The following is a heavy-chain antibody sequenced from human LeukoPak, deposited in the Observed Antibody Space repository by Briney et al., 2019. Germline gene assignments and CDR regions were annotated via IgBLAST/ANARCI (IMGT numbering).Heavy chain of an antibody. CDR3: ASAFGVVTRGAFDI. D-gene: IGHD3-3*01. CDR1: GFTFSSYS. Sequence: GGSLRLSCAASGFTFSSYSMNWVRQAPGKGLEWVSYISSSSSTIYYADSVKGRFTISRDNAKNSLYLQMNSLRAEDTAVYYCASAFGVVTRGAFDIWGQGTMVTVSS. V-gene: IGHV3-48*01. J-gene: IGHJ3*02. CDR2: ISSSSSTI.